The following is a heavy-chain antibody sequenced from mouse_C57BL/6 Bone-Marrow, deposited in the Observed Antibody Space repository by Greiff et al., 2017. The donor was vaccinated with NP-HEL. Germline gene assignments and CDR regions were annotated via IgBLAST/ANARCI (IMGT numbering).Heavy chain of an antibody. V-gene: IGHV1-52*01. CDR2: IDPSDSET. D-gene: IGHD1-1*01. CDR3: ARGIYYGSSLWFAY. J-gene: IGHJ3*01. Sequence: QVQLQQPGAELVRPGSSVKLSCKASGYTFTSYWMHWVKQRPIQGLEWIGNIDPSDSETHYNQKFKDKATLTVDKSSSTAYMQLSSLTSEDSEVYYCARGIYYGSSLWFAYWGQGTLVTVSA. CDR1: GYTFTSYW.